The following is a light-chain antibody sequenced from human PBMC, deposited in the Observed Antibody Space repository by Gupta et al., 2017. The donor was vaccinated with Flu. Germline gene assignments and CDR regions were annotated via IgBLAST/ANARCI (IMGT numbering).Light chain of an antibody. Sequence: SYELTQPPSVSVSPGQPASITCSGDKLGDKYACWYQQKPGQSPVLVIYQDSKRPSGIPERFSGSSSGNTATLTISGTQAMDEADYYCQAWDSITVVFGGGTRLTVL. CDR1: KLGDKY. CDR2: QDS. CDR3: QAWDSITVV. V-gene: IGLV3-1*01. J-gene: IGLJ2*01.